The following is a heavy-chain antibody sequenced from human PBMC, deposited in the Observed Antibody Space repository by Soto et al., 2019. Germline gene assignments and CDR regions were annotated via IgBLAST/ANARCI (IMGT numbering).Heavy chain of an antibody. CDR3: ARYFWYSAYYYYYYMDV. Sequence: HPGGSLRLSCAASGFTFSSYSMNWVRQAPGKGLEWVSYISSSSSTIYYADSVKGRFTISRDNAKNSLYLQMNSLRAEDTAVYYCARYFWYSAYYYYYYMDVWGKGTTVTVSS. CDR1: GFTFSSYS. V-gene: IGHV3-48*01. J-gene: IGHJ6*03. D-gene: IGHD3-16*01. CDR2: ISSSSSTI.